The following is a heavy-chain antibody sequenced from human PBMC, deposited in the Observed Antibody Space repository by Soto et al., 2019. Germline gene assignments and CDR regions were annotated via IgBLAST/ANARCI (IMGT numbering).Heavy chain of an antibody. CDR3: AKPHINYYDSSGSNDAFDI. V-gene: IGHV3-30*18. Sequence: GGSLRLSCAASGFTFSSYGMHWVRQAPGKGLEWVAVISYDGSNKYYADSVKGRFTISRDNSKNTLYLQMNSLRAEDTAVYYCAKPHINYYDSSGSNDAFDIWGQGTMVTVSS. D-gene: IGHD3-22*01. CDR1: GFTFSSYG. CDR2: ISYDGSNK. J-gene: IGHJ3*02.